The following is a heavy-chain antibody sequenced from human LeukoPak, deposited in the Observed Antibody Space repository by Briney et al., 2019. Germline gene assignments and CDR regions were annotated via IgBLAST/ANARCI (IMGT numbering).Heavy chain of an antibody. CDR1: GFTFSSYG. D-gene: IGHD6-19*01. J-gene: IGHJ4*02. CDR3: ATGAGYSSGWYVGKPDY. Sequence: GRSLRLSCAASGFTFSSYGMHWVRQAPGKGLEWVAVISYDGSNKYYADPVKGRFTISRDNSKNTLYLQMNSLRAEDTAVYYCATGAGYSSGWYVGKPDYWGQGTLVTVSS. V-gene: IGHV3-30*03. CDR2: ISYDGSNK.